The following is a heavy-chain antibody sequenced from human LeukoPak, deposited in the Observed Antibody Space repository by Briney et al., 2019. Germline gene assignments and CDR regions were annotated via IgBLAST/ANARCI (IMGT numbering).Heavy chain of an antibody. J-gene: IGHJ3*02. V-gene: IGHV4-30-4*08. CDR1: GGSISSGDYY. CDR2: IYYSGST. CDR3: ARGWGLNAFDI. Sequence: SQTLSLTCTVSGGSISSGDYYWSWIRQPPGKGLEWIGYIYYSGSTYHNPSLKSRVTISVDTSKNQFSLKLSSVTAADTAVYYCARGWGLNAFDIWGQGTMVTVSS. D-gene: IGHD2-21*02.